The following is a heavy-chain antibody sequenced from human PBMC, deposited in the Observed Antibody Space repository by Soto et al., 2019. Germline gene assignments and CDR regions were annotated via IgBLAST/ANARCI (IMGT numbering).Heavy chain of an antibody. D-gene: IGHD3-3*01. V-gene: IGHV4-31*03. Sequence: LSLTCTVSGGSISSGGYYWSWIRQHPGKGLEWIGYIYYSGSTYYNPSLKSRVTISVDTSKNQFSLKLSSVTAADTAVYYCAREASITIFGVVTAKANWFDPWGQGTLVTVSS. CDR1: GGSISSGGYY. J-gene: IGHJ5*02. CDR3: AREASITIFGVVTAKANWFDP. CDR2: IYYSGST.